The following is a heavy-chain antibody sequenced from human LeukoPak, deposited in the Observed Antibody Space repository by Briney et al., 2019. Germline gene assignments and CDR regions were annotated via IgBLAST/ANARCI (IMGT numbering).Heavy chain of an antibody. D-gene: IGHD5/OR15-5a*01. Sequence: GESLKISCQGSGYSFASHWIGWVRQMPGKGQEWMGMIDPGDSDTRYSPSFQGQVTISADKSISTAYLQWSNLRASDTAMYYCVRQVSNAFDIWGQGTMAIVSS. J-gene: IGHJ3*02. CDR2: IDPGDSDT. CDR3: VRQVSNAFDI. V-gene: IGHV5-51*01. CDR1: GYSFASHW.